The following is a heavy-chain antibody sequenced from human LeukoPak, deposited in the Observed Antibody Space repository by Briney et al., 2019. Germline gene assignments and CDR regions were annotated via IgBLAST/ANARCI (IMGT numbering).Heavy chain of an antibody. CDR1: GGSISSSSYY. V-gene: IGHV4-39*06. CDR2: IYYSGST. Sequence: SETLSLTCTVSGGSISSSSYYWGWIRQPPGKGLEWIGSIYYSGSTYYNPSLKSRVTISVDTSKNQFPLKLSSVTAADTAVYYCARSTNWFDPWGQGTLVTVSS. J-gene: IGHJ5*02. CDR3: ARSTNWFDP.